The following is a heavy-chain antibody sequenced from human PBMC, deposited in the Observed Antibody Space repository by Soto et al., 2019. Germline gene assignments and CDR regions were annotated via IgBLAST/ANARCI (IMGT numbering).Heavy chain of an antibody. D-gene: IGHD1-26*01. CDR2: IYYSGST. CDR1: GGSISSYY. J-gene: IGHJ3*02. CDR3: ARDHGGIPDAFDI. V-gene: IGHV4-59*01. Sequence: QVQLQESGPGLVKPSETLSLTCTVSGGSISSYYWSWIRQPPGKGLEWIGYIYYSGSTNYNPSLKSRVTITVDTSKNQYSLKLSSVTAADTAVYDCARDHGGIPDAFDIWGQGTMVTVSS.